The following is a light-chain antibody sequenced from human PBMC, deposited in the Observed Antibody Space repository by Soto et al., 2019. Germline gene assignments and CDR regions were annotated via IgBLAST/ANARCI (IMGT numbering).Light chain of an antibody. CDR3: QQRSNWPLT. Sequence: EIVLTQSPATLSSFPGDRVTLSCRASQYINTRLAWYQHRPGQSPRLLIYQTSLRAAGIPARFSASGSGTDFTLTISDVQPEDSAVYYCQQRSNWPLTFGGGTKVDIK. J-gene: IGKJ4*01. CDR1: QYINTR. V-gene: IGKV3-11*01. CDR2: QTS.